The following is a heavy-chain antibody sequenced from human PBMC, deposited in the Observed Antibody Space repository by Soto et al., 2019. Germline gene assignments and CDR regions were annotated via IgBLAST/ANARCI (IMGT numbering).Heavy chain of an antibody. Sequence: CPTLVNPTQTLTLTCTFSSFSLSTSGVAVGWIIQAPRTAPEWLAFIFWDDDKRYSPSLENRLTITKDTSKNQVVLTMTNMDPVESATYYCARMVDFGSGYYFSYWGRGTLVTATS. CDR3: ARMVDFGSGYYFSY. CDR1: SFSLSTSGVA. V-gene: IGHV2-5*02. D-gene: IGHD3-3*01. CDR2: IFWDDDK. J-gene: IGHJ4*02.